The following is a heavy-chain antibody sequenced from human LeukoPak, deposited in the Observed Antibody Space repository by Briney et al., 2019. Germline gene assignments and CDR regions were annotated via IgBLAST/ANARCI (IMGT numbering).Heavy chain of an antibody. D-gene: IGHD3-10*01. Sequence: PGGSLRLSCAASGFIFSSYSMNWVRQAPGKGLEWVSYISSSSCTIYSADSVKVRFTISTDNAKNSLYLQMNSLRDEDTAVYFCVRVGGSGSYSPYYYYDMDVWGQGTTVTVSS. CDR1: GFIFSSYS. CDR3: VRVGGSGSYSPYYYYDMDV. CDR2: ISSSSCTI. J-gene: IGHJ6*02. V-gene: IGHV3-48*02.